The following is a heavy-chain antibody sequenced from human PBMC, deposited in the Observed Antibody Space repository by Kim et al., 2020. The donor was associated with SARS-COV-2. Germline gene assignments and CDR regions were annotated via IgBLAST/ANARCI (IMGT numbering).Heavy chain of an antibody. D-gene: IGHD3-22*01. CDR3: AKSTGITMIVVVINDAFDI. CDR2: IYYSGST. J-gene: IGHJ3*02. V-gene: IGHV4-39*07. Sequence: SETLSLTCTVSGGSISSSSYYWGWIRQPPGKGLEWIGSIYYSGSTYYNPSLKGRVTISVDTSKNQFSLKLSSVTAADTAVYYCAKSTGITMIVVVINDAFDIWGQGTMVTVSS. CDR1: GGSISSSSYY.